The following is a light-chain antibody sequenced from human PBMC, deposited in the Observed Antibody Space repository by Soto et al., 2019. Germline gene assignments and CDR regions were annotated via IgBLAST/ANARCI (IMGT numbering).Light chain of an antibody. J-gene: IGLJ1*01. CDR3: AAWDDSLSGH. CDR1: SSNIGSNY. V-gene: IGLV1-47*01. CDR2: RNN. Sequence: QSVLTQPPSASGTPGRRVTISCSGSSSNIGSNYVYWYQQLPGTAPKLLIYRNNQRPSGVPDRFSGSKSGTSASLAISGLRSEDEADYYCAAWDDSLSGHFGTGTKVTVL.